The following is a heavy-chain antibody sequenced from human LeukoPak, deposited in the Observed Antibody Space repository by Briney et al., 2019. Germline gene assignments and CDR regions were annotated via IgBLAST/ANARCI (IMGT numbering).Heavy chain of an antibody. CDR2: IRYDGTNK. D-gene: IGHD3-22*01. V-gene: IGHV3-30*02. CDR1: GFSFNNYG. J-gene: IGHJ4*02. CDR3: AKYYYEGSGASPLDY. Sequence: GGSLRLSCVASGFSFNNYGMHWVRQAPCKGLEWVAFIRYDGTNKYYTDSVRGRFTISRDNSKNTLYLQMNSLRVEDTALYYCAKYYYEGSGASPLDYWGQGTLVTVSS.